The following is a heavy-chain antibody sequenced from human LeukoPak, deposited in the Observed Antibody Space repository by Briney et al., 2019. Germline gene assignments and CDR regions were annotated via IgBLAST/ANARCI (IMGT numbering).Heavy chain of an antibody. CDR1: GFTFSSYG. CDR2: IWYDGSKK. J-gene: IGHJ6*02. D-gene: IGHD3-10*01. CDR3: ARGGGLVRGVTGYYGMDV. V-gene: IGHV3-33*01. Sequence: PGRSLRLSCAASGFTFSSYGMHWVRPAPGKGRGWGAVIWYDGSKKYYADPVKGRFTISRDNSKNTLYLQMNSLRAGDTAVYYCARGGGLVRGVTGYYGMDVWGQGTTVTVSS.